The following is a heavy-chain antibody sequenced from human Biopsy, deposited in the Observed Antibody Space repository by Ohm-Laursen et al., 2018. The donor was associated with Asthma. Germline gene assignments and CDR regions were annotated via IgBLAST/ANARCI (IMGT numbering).Heavy chain of an antibody. V-gene: IGHV4-34*01. J-gene: IGHJ4*02. CDR2: SNQGGSP. CDR1: RGSLRVYV. CDR3: ARGVDRVTGLLDHFDS. D-gene: IGHD2-21*02. Sequence: SDTLSLTCGVYRGSLRVYVWSWIRQPPGKGLEWIGESNQGGSPTFNPSLKSRVTISRDTSKNQFSLKLTSVTAADTAVYYCARGVDRVTGLLDHFDSWGQGTLVTVSS.